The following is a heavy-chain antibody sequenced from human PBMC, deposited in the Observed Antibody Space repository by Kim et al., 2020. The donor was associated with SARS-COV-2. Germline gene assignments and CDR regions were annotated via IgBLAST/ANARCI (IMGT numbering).Heavy chain of an antibody. D-gene: IGHD6-13*01. Sequence: SETLSLTCTVSGGSISSYYWSWIRQPPGKGLEWIGYIYYSGSTNYNPSLKSRVTISVDTSKNQFSLKLSSVTAADTAVYYCARFIAAADKKIDYWGQGTLVTVSS. J-gene: IGHJ4*02. CDR2: IYYSGST. CDR1: GGSISSYY. V-gene: IGHV4-59*13. CDR3: ARFIAAADKKIDY.